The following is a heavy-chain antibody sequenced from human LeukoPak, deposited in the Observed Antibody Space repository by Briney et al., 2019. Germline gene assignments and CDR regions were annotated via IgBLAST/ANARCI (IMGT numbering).Heavy chain of an antibody. D-gene: IGHD2-21*01. CDR1: GFTFSAYA. CDR3: ARELSQIVWGGLDY. Sequence: GGSLRLSCAASGFTFSAYAMHWFRQAPGKGLEWLAVISPTENKNNYADSAKGRFTISRDNSKDTLYLQMNSLRPEDTAVYYCARELSQIVWGGLDYGGQGTLVSVSS. V-gene: IGHV3-30-3*01. CDR2: ISPTENKN. J-gene: IGHJ4*02.